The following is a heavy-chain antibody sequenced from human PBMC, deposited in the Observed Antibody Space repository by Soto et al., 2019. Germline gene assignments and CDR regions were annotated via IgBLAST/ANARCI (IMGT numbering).Heavy chain of an antibody. CDR1: GGSISSSSYY. CDR3: ARLGFYDYIWGSYRSAYYFDD. Sequence: SETLSLTCTVSGGSISSSSYYWGWIRQPPGKGLEWIGSIYYSGSTYYNPSLKSRVTISVDTSKNQFSLKLSSVTAADTAVYYCARLGFYDYIWGSYRSAYYFDDWGQGTLVTVSS. D-gene: IGHD3-16*02. CDR2: IYYSGST. J-gene: IGHJ4*02. V-gene: IGHV4-39*01.